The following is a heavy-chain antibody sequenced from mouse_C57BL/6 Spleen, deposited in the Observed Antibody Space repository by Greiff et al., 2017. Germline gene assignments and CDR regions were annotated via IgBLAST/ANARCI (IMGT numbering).Heavy chain of an antibody. CDR3: SIYYYGSSQYYFDY. Sequence: EVQLQQSGPELVKPGASVKIPCKASGYTFTDYNMDWVKQSHGKSLEWIGDINPNNGGTIYNQKFKGKATLTVDKSSSTAYMELRSLTSEDTAVYYCSIYYYGSSQYYFDYWGQGTTLTVSS. CDR2: INPNNGGT. J-gene: IGHJ2*01. CDR1: GYTFTDYN. D-gene: IGHD1-1*01. V-gene: IGHV1-18*01.